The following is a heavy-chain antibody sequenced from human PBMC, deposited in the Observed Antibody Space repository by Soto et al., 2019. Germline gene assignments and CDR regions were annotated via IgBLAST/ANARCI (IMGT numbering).Heavy chain of an antibody. CDR1: GGSISSGDYY. CDR2: IYYSGST. Sequence: SETLSLTCTVSGGSISSGDYYWSWIRQPPGKGLEWIGYIYYSGSTYYNPSLKSRVTISVDTSKNQFSLKLSSVTAADTAVYYCARDQVVPAAILDYYYGMDVWGQGXTVTVYS. V-gene: IGHV4-30-4*01. J-gene: IGHJ6*02. CDR3: ARDQVVPAAILDYYYGMDV. D-gene: IGHD2-2*02.